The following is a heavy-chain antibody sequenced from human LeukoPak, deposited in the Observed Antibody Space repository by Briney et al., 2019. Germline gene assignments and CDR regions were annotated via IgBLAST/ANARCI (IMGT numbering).Heavy chain of an antibody. CDR2: ISYDGSNK. J-gene: IGHJ4*02. D-gene: IGHD6-19*01. CDR3: AKDAARMYSSGWYYFDY. V-gene: IGHV3-30-3*01. CDR1: GFTFSSYA. Sequence: PGGSLRLSCAASGFTFSSYAMHWVRQAPGKGLEWVAVISYDGSNKYYADSVKGRFTISRDNSKNALYLQMNSLRAEDTAVYYCAKDAARMYSSGWYYFDYWGQGTLVTVSS.